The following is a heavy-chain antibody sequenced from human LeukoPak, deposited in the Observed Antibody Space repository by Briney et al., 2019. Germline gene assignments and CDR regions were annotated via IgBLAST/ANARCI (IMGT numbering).Heavy chain of an antibody. V-gene: IGHV3-48*01. D-gene: IGHD2-8*02. Sequence: MXWXXXXXGQGLXGLSYISYSGRVIYYADSVKGRFTISRDNDENSLYLQMSSLRAEDTAVYYCARDDSWYYYYMDFWGEGTTVTVSS. CDR3: ARDDSWYYYYMDF. CDR2: ISYSGRVI. J-gene: IGHJ6*03.